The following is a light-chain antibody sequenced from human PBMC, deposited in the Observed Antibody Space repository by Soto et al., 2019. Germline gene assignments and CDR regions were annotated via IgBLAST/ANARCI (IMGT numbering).Light chain of an antibody. Sequence: QSALTQPASVSGSPGQSITISCTGTSSDVGGYNSVPWYQQHPGKAPKLMIYDVSNRPSGVSNRCSVSKSGNTASLTISGLQAEDEADYYCSSYTSSSTLDYVFGTGTKLTVL. CDR1: SSDVGGYNS. V-gene: IGLV2-14*01. CDR3: SSYTSSSTLDYV. CDR2: DVS. J-gene: IGLJ1*01.